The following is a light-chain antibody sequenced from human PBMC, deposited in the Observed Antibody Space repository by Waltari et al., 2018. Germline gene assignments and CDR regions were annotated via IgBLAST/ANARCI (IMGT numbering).Light chain of an antibody. CDR1: QSINNW. CDR3: QQYNSFWT. V-gene: IGKV1-5*01. J-gene: IGKJ1*01. Sequence: DIQMTQSPSTLSASVGDRVTITSRASQSINNWLAWIQQNPGKAPKPLIYDASSLESCVPSRLSGSGSVTEFTLTLSSLQPDDFATYYCQQYNSFWTFGQGTKVEIK. CDR2: DAS.